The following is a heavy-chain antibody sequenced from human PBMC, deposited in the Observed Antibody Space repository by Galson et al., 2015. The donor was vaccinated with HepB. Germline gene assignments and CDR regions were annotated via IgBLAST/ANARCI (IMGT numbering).Heavy chain of an antibody. CDR1: GYTFTSYY. CDR3: ARNDNWTKYCSSTSCHGNAFDI. Sequence: SVKVSCKASGYTFTSYYMHWVRQAPGQGLEWMGIINPSGGSTSYAQKFQGRVTMTRDTSTSTVYMELSSLRSEDTAVYYCARNDNWTKYCSSTSCHGNAFDIWGQGTMVTVSS. CDR2: INPSGGST. V-gene: IGHV1-46*01. J-gene: IGHJ3*02. D-gene: IGHD2-2*01.